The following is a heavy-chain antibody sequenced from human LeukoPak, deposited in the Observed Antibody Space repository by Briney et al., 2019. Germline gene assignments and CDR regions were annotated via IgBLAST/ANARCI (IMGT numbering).Heavy chain of an antibody. J-gene: IGHJ4*02. CDR1: GFTFSSYS. V-gene: IGHV3-21*01. D-gene: IGHD6-13*01. CDR3: ARDPSMGIAAAGSRAEYYFDY. CDR2: ISSSSSYI. Sequence: GGSLRLSCAASGFTFSSYSMNWVRQAPGKGLEWVSSISSSSSYICYADSVKGRFTISRDNAKNSLYLQMNSLRAEDTAVYYCARDPSMGIAAAGSRAEYYFDYWGQGTLVTVSS.